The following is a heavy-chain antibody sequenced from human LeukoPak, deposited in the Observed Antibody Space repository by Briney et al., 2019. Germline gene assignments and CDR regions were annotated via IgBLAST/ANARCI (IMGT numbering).Heavy chain of an antibody. D-gene: IGHD2-15*01. CDR3: ARAYCSGPTCQHGELNFDY. CDR1: GYNFTTFD. J-gene: IGHJ4*02. CDR2: MNPNSGNT. Sequence: ASVKVSCKASGYNFTTFDMNWVRQATGQGLEWMGRMNPNSGNTGYAQKSQGRVTLTMDTSTTTAYMEVSSLTSGDTAVYYCARAYCSGPTCQHGELNFDYWGQGTLVAVSS. V-gene: IGHV1-8*03.